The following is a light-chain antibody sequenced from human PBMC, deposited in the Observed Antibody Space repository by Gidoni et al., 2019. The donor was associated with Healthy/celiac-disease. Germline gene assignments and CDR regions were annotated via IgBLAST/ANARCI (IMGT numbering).Light chain of an antibody. V-gene: IGLV2-14*03. CDR1: STDVGGYNY. CDR2: DVS. CDR3: SSYTSSSTRGV. Sequence: QSALTQPASVSGSPGQSINIPCTGTSTDVGGYNYVSWYQQHPGKAPKLMIYDVSNRPSGVSNRFSGSKSGNTASLTISGLQAEDEADYYCSSYTSSSTRGVFGGGTKLTVL. J-gene: IGLJ2*01.